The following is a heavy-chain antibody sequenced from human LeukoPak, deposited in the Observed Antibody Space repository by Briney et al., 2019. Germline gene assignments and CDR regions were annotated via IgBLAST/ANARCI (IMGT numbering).Heavy chain of an antibody. V-gene: IGHV1-8*03. J-gene: IGHJ5*02. D-gene: IGHD1-14*01. Sequence: GASVKVSCKASGYTFTSYDINWGRQATGHGLEWMGWRNTNSGNTGYEQKFQGRVTITTNTSISTAYMELSSLRSEDTAVYYCARANINGNWFDPCGQGTLVTVSS. CDR3: ARANINGNWFDP. CDR1: GYTFTSYD. CDR2: RNTNSGNT.